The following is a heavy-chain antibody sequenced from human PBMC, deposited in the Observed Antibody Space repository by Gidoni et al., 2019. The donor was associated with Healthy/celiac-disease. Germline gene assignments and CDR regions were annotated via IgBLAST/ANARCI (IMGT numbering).Heavy chain of an antibody. CDR3: ARRGRNWYFDL. V-gene: IGHV4-59*01. CDR2: VYYSGST. CDR1: GGSISSYY. Sequence: QVQLQESGPGLVKPSETLSLTCTVSGGSISSYYWIWIRQPPGKGLEWIGYVYYSGSTNYNPSLKSRVIISVETSKNQFSLKLSSVTAADTAVYFCARRGRNWYFDLWGRGTLVTVSS. J-gene: IGHJ2*01.